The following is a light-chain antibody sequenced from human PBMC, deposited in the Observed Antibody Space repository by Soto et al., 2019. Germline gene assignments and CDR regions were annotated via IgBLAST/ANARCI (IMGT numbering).Light chain of an antibody. CDR3: QQYSSSRT. Sequence: DIVLTQSPGTLSLSPGERATLYCRASQSVSSNHLAWYQQKPDQAPRLLIYGGSSRATGIPVRFSGSGSETDFTLTITRLEPEDFAMYYCQQYSSSRTFGQGTKVEIK. J-gene: IGKJ1*01. CDR1: QSVSSNH. CDR2: GGS. V-gene: IGKV3-20*01.